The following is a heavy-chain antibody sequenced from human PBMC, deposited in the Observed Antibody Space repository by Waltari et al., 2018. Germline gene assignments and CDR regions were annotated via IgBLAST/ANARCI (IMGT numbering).Heavy chain of an antibody. Sequence: QVQLQESGPGLVKPSETLSLTCTVSGGSISSYYWSWIRQPAGKGLEWIGRIYTSGRTNYNPALKSRVTISVDTTKNQFSLKLSSVTAADTAVYYCARERGYGEWFDPWGQGTLVTVSS. CDR1: GGSISSYY. D-gene: IGHD3-10*01. J-gene: IGHJ5*02. CDR3: ARERGYGEWFDP. CDR2: IYTSGRT. V-gene: IGHV4-4*07.